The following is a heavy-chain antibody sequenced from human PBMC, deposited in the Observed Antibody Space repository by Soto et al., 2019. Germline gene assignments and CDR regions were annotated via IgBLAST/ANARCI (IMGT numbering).Heavy chain of an antibody. CDR3: ARDFYGSGLYYYYYYGMDV. J-gene: IGHJ6*02. CDR1: GFTFSSYE. Sequence: GGSLRLSCAASGFTFSSYEMNWVRQAPGKGLEWVSYISSSGSTIYYADSVKGRFTISRDNAKNSLYLQMNSLRAEDTAAYYCARDFYGSGLYYYYYYGMDVWGQGTTVTVSS. D-gene: IGHD3-10*01. CDR2: ISSSGSTI. V-gene: IGHV3-48*03.